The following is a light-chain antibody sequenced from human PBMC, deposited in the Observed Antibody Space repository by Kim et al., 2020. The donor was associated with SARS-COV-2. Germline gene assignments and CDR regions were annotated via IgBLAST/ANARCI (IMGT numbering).Light chain of an antibody. CDR1: TSNIGSNY. V-gene: IGLV1-47*01. CDR3: STWDDSLKGGL. CDR2: RDN. Sequence: ELTQPPSASGTPGQRVTISCSGATSNIGSNYVNWYQQLPGAAPKLLIYRDNQRPSGVPDRFSASKFGTSASLAISGLRSEDEADYYCSTWDDSLKGGLFGGGTQLTVL. J-gene: IGLJ2*01.